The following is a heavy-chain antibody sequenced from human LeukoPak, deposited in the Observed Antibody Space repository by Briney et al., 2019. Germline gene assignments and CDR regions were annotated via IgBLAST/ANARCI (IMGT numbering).Heavy chain of an antibody. J-gene: IGHJ4*02. CDR1: GYTFTGYY. D-gene: IGHD4-17*01. V-gene: IGHV1-2*02. Sequence: ASVKVSCKASGYTFTGYYMHWVRQAPGQGLEWMGWINPNSGGTNYAQKFQGRVTMTRDTSVSTVYMEMIRLRSDDTAVYYCARKGRIYGDYDYWGRGTLVTVSS. CDR2: INPNSGGT. CDR3: ARKGRIYGDYDY.